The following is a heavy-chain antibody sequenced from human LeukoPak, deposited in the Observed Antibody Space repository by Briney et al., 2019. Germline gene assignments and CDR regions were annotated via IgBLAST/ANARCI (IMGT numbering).Heavy chain of an antibody. D-gene: IGHD2-2*02. CDR3: AKASCSSTSCYTEYFDY. J-gene: IGHJ4*02. Sequence: GGSLRLSCAASGFTFSSYEMNWVRQAPGKGLEWVSYISSSGSTICYADSVKGRFTISRDNAKNSLYLQMNSLRAEDTAVYYCAKASCSSTSCYTEYFDYWGQGALVTVSS. V-gene: IGHV3-48*03. CDR2: ISSSGSTI. CDR1: GFTFSSYE.